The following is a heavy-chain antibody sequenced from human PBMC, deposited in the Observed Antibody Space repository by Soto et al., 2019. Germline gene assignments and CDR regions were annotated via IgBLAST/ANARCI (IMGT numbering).Heavy chain of an antibody. Sequence: QVQLVQSGAEVKKPGASVKVSCRAYGYTFTAYYLYWLRQTPGQGLEWLGGINPDTGGADIARKFQGKLTMTGDTSINTAYMQLPRLTYDDTGGYYCARDPIGGGAPYYFDYWGQGTLVTVSS. J-gene: IGHJ4*02. V-gene: IGHV1-2*02. D-gene: IGHD3-16*01. CDR3: ARDPIGGGAPYYFDY. CDR2: INPDTGGA. CDR1: GYTFTAYY.